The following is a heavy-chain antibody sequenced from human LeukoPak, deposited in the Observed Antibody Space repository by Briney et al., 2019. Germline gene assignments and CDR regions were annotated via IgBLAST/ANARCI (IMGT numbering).Heavy chain of an antibody. D-gene: IGHD5-12*01. CDR1: GFTFSDHY. Sequence: GGSLRLSCAASGFTFSDHYMDWVRQAPGKGLEWVGRTKNKVKSYTTEYAASVTGRFSISRDDSKNLLFLQMNSLKPEDTAVYYCLAWIEGVGYWGQGTLVTVSS. CDR2: TKNKVKSYTT. J-gene: IGHJ4*02. V-gene: IGHV3-72*01. CDR3: LAWIEGVGY.